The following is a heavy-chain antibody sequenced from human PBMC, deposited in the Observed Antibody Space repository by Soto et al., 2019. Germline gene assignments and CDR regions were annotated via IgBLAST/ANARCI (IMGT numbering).Heavy chain of an antibody. Sequence: EVRLVESGGGWIQPGGSLRLSCEVSGFSVSSNYMSWVRQAPGKGLEWVSVVSDVERTNFADSVKGRFTVSRDIPKRTVFLQMNSLRAEDTAVYYCARPHSAAFAWAAESWGQGTLVIVSS. CDR2: VSDVERT. CDR3: ARPHSAAFAWAAES. J-gene: IGHJ5*02. CDR1: GFSVSSNY. D-gene: IGHD1-26*01. V-gene: IGHV3-53*01.